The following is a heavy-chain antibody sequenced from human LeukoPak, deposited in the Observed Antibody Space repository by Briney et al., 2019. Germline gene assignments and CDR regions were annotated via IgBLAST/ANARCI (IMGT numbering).Heavy chain of an antibody. CDR3: ARGHRVAAAGNFDY. Sequence: GGSLRLSCAASGFTFSSYEMNWVRQAPGKGLEWVSYISSSGSTIYYADSVKGRFTISRDNAKNSLYLQMNSLRAEDTAVYYCARGHRVAAAGNFDYWGQGTLVTVSS. CDR2: ISSSGSTI. V-gene: IGHV3-48*03. J-gene: IGHJ4*02. D-gene: IGHD6-13*01. CDR1: GFTFSSYE.